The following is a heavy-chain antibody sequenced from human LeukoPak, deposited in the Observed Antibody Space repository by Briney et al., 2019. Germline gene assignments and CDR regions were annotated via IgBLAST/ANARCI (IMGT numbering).Heavy chain of an antibody. CDR3: ARGGYSGSYYGSFDY. CDR1: GGSFSSYY. J-gene: IGHJ4*02. D-gene: IGHD1-26*01. CDR2: IYNSGST. V-gene: IGHV4-59*01. Sequence: SETLSLTCAVYGGSFSSYYWSWIRQPPGKGLEWIGYIYNSGSTNYNPSLKSRVIISVDTSKNQFSLKLSSVTAADTAVYYCARGGYSGSYYGSFDYWGQGTLVTVSS.